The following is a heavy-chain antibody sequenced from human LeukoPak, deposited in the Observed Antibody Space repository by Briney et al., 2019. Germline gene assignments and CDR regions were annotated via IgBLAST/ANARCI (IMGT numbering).Heavy chain of an antibody. CDR2: ISGSGGTI. Sequence: GGSLRLSCAASGFTFSDYHMSWIRQAPGKGLEWISHISGSGGTIYHADSVKGRFTISRDNAKNSLYLQLSSLRADDTAVYYCAGRYWHDYWGQGTLVTVSA. D-gene: IGHD2-15*01. CDR3: AGRYWHDY. CDR1: GFTFSDYH. V-gene: IGHV3-11*01. J-gene: IGHJ4*02.